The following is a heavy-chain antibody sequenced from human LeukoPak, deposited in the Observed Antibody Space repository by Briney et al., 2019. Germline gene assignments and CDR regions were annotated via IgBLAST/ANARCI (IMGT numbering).Heavy chain of an antibody. D-gene: IGHD5-18*01. V-gene: IGHV3-7*04. CDR3: AWDKGYSYGLTGTDV. J-gene: IGHJ6*02. CDR2: IKQDGSEK. CDR1: GFTLSSSG. Sequence: GGSLRLSCAASGFTLSSSGVSWVRQAPGKGLEWVANIKQDGSEKYYVDSVKGRFTISRDNAKNSLYLQMNSLRAEDTAVYYCAWDKGYSYGLTGTDVWGQGTTVTVSS.